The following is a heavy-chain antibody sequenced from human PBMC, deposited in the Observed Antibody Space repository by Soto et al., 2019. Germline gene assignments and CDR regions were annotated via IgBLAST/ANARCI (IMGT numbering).Heavy chain of an antibody. D-gene: IGHD3-10*01. J-gene: IGHJ6*02. V-gene: IGHV1-69*13. CDR2: IIPIFGTA. Sequence: SVKVSCKASGGTFSSYAIRWVRQAPGQGLEWMGGIIPIFGTANYAQKLQGRVTITADESTSTAYMELSSLRSEDTAVYYCARVPRITMVRGARALGMDVWGQGTTVTVSS. CDR3: ARVPRITMVRGARALGMDV. CDR1: GGTFSSYA.